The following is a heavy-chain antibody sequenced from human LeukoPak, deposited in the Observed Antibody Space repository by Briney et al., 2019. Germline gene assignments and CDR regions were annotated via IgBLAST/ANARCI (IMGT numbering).Heavy chain of an antibody. D-gene: IGHD3-3*01. CDR2: IYYSGST. V-gene: IGHV4-59*01. CDR1: GGSISSYY. J-gene: IGHJ3*02. CDR3: ARGFAYYDFWSGSKGAFDI. Sequence: PSETLSLTCTVSGGSISSYYWSWIRQPPGKGLEWIGYIYYSGSTNYNPSLKSRVTISVDTSKNQFSLKLSSVTAADTAVYYCARGFAYYDFWSGSKGAFDIWGQGTMVTVSS.